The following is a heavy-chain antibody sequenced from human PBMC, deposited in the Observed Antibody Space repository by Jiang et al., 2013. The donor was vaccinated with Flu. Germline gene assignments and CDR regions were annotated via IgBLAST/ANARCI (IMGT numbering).Heavy chain of an antibody. D-gene: IGHD2-15*01. J-gene: IGHJ6*02. V-gene: IGHV3-23*04. CDR2: ISGTRSST. Sequence: VQLVESGGGLVQPGGSLRLSCAASGFPFSTYGMSWVRQAPGKGQEWVSSISGTRSSTYYADSVKGRFTISRENSKNTLYLQMNSLRVEDTAVYYCAKDGVQYEGSIGYYGMDVWGQGTTVTVSS. CDR1: GFPFSTYG. CDR3: AKDGVQYEGSIGYYGMDV.